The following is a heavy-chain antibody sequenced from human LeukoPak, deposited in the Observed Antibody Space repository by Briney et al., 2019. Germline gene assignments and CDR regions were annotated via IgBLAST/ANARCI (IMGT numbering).Heavy chain of an antibody. CDR1: GFTFDDYA. D-gene: IGHD6-13*01. CDR3: AKDRRIAAAGKYGMDV. V-gene: IGHV3-9*01. J-gene: IGHJ6*02. Sequence: GGSLRLSCAASGFTFDDYAMHWVRHAPGKGLEWVSTIKWNSGSIGYADSVKGRFTISRDNAKNSLYLQMNSLRPEDTALYYCAKDRRIAAAGKYGMDVWGQGTSVTVSS. CDR2: IKWNSGSI.